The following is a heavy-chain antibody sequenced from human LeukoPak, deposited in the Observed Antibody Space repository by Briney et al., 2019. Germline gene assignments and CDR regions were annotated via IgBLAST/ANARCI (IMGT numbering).Heavy chain of an antibody. J-gene: IGHJ1*01. CDR1: GGSFSGYY. V-gene: IGHV4-34*01. D-gene: IGHD6-13*01. CDR3: ARRGIAAARHRPFQH. Sequence: SETLSLTCAVYGGSFSGYYWSWIRQPPGKGLEWIGEINHSGSTNYNPSLKSRVTISVDTSKNQFSLKLSSVTAADTAVYYCARRGIAAARHRPFQHWGQGTLVTVSS. CDR2: INHSGST.